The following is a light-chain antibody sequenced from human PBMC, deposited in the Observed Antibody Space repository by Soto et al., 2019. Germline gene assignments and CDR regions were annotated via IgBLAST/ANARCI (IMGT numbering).Light chain of an antibody. CDR2: DAS. CDR3: QQYNNWPPWT. Sequence: ILMTQSPATLSVSPGERATLSCRASQSVSNNFAWYQQKPGQAPSLLIYDASTSATGIPARFSGSGSGTEFTLTISGLQSEDFAVYYCQQYNNWPPWTFGQGTKVEIK. V-gene: IGKV3-15*01. CDR1: QSVSNN. J-gene: IGKJ1*01.